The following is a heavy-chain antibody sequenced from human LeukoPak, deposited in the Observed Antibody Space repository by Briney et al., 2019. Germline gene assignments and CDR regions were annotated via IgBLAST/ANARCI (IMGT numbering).Heavy chain of an antibody. V-gene: IGHV4-34*01. CDR1: GGSFSGYY. CDR2: INHSGST. J-gene: IGHJ4*02. D-gene: IGHD3-3*01. Sequence: SETLSLTCAVYGGSFSGYYWSWTRQPPGKGLEWIGEINHSGSTNYNPSLKSRVTISVDTSKNQFSLKLSSATAADTAVYYCARGRNFWSGYLSAGREYYFDYWGQGTLVTVSS. CDR3: ARGRNFWSGYLSAGREYYFDY.